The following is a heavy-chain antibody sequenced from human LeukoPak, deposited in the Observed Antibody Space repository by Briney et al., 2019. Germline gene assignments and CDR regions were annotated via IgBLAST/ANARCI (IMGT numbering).Heavy chain of an antibody. Sequence: PGGSLRLSCAASGFTFSRYWMHWVRQAPGKGLEWVANIKQDGSEKYYVDSVKGRFTVSRDNAKNSLYLQMNSLRAEDTAVYYCARVGARQVLEYWGQGTLVTVSS. J-gene: IGHJ4*02. CDR1: GFTFSRYW. D-gene: IGHD4-17*01. V-gene: IGHV3-7*01. CDR3: ARVGARQVLEY. CDR2: IKQDGSEK.